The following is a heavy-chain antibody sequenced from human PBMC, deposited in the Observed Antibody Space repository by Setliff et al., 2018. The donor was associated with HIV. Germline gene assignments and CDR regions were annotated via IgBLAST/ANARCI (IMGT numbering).Heavy chain of an antibody. J-gene: IGHJ6*02. V-gene: IGHV4-59*11. CDR1: GGSFSGHY. CDR3: AREDTSMISYGMDV. Sequence: SETLSLTCAVYGGSFSGHYWSWIRQPPGKGLEWIGYIHHSGSTNYNPSLKGRVSISVDTSKNQFFLKLSSVTAADTAVYYCAREDTSMISYGMDVWGRGTTVTVSS. D-gene: IGHD5-18*01. CDR2: IHHSGST.